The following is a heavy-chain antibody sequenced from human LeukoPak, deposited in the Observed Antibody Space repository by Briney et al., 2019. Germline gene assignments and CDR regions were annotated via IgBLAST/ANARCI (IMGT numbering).Heavy chain of an antibody. CDR1: GFTSSSYA. D-gene: IGHD6-13*01. V-gene: IGHV3-23*01. CDR3: AKAAAAPGFDF. CDR2: VSGSGDRM. J-gene: IGHJ4*02. Sequence: GGSLRLSCAASGFTSSSYALNWVRQAPGKGLEWVATVSGSGDRMYHADSVKGRFTISRDNSKNTIYLQMNSLRAEDMALYYCAKAAAAPGFDFWGQGTLVTVSS.